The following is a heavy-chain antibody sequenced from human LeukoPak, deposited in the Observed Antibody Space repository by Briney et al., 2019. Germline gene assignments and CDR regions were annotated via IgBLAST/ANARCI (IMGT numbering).Heavy chain of an antibody. CDR3: AKDTPDDIAVAAPYFDY. J-gene: IGHJ4*02. CDR2: ISGSGGST. CDR1: GFTFSSYA. Sequence: GGSLRLSCAASGFTFSSYAMSWVRQAPGKGLEWVSAISGSGGSTYYADSVKGRFIISRDNSKNTLYLQMNSPRAEDTAVYYCAKDTPDDIAVAAPYFDYWGQGTLVTVSS. V-gene: IGHV3-23*01. D-gene: IGHD6-19*01.